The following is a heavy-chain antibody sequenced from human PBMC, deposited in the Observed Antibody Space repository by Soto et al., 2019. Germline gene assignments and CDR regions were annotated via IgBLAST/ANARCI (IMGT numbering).Heavy chain of an antibody. CDR2: IYSSGST. CDR1: GGSISSSNW. D-gene: IGHD3-3*01. Sequence: SETLSLTCVVSGGSISSSNWCSWVRQPAGKGLEWIGRIYSSGSTKYNPSLQSRVTMSLDTSKNQFSLRLTSVTAADTAVYYCARGQRFSDWFDPWGQGTLVTVSS. J-gene: IGHJ5*02. V-gene: IGHV4-4*02. CDR3: ARGQRFSDWFDP.